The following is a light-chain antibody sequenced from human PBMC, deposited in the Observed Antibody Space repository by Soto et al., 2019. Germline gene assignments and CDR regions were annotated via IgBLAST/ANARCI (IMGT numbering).Light chain of an antibody. CDR2: STS. Sequence: EIVLTQSPGTLSLSPGERATLSCRASQSVGDTYLAWYQQKPGQAPRLLMYSTSIRATGIPDRFSGSGSGTDFTLTISRLDPEDFAVYYCQHYDRAPMWTFGQGNKV. CDR1: QSVGDTY. CDR3: QHYDRAPMWT. V-gene: IGKV3-20*01. J-gene: IGKJ1*01.